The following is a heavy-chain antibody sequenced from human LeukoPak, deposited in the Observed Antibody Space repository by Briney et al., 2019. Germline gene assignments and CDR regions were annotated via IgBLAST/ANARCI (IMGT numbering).Heavy chain of an antibody. CDR2: ASHAGIT. J-gene: IGHJ4*02. D-gene: IGHD1-7*01. V-gene: IGHV4-34*01. Sequence: KTSETLSLTCAVFGESFVGRHWSWIRQTPGKGLEWLGEASHAGITNCNPSLKSRVSISVDTSKDQFSLTLTSVTAADTAVYYCARGRANWDYDFDYWGQGTPVTVSS. CDR1: GESFVGRH. CDR3: ARGRANWDYDFDY.